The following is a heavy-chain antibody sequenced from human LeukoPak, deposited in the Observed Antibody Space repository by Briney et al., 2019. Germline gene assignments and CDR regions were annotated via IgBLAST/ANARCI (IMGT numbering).Heavy chain of an antibody. CDR3: ARRVAVARRDAFDI. D-gene: IGHD6-19*01. J-gene: IGHJ3*02. CDR2: INPSGSNT. Sequence: ASVKVSCKASGFTFTNYYMHWVRQAPGQGLEWMGLINPSGSNTNYAQKFRGRVTMTRDTSTGTAYMELRSLRSDDTAVYYCARRVAVARRDAFDIWGQGTMVTVSS. V-gene: IGHV1-46*01. CDR1: GFTFTNYY.